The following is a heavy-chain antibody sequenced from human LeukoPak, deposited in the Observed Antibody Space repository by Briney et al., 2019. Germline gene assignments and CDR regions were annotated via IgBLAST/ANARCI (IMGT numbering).Heavy chain of an antibody. CDR3: ARGGTIVVVVAAYWYFDL. V-gene: IGHV4-4*02. J-gene: IGHJ2*01. CDR2: IYHSGST. Sequence: PSETLSLTCAVSGGSISSSNWWSWVRQPPGKGLEWIGEIYHSGSTNYNPSLKSRVTISVDKSKNQFSLKLSSVTAADTAVYYCARGGTIVVVVAAYWYFDLWGRGTLVTVSS. D-gene: IGHD2-15*01. CDR1: GGSISSSNW.